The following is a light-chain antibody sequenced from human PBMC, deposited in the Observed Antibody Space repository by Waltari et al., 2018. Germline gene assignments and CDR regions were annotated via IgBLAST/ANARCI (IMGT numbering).Light chain of an antibody. CDR3: QSYDSSLSTSV. V-gene: IGLV1-40*01. Sequence: QSGLTQPPSVSGAPGPRVTISCTGRSSNIGAGYDVHWYQLLPGTAPKLLIYGNSNRPSGVPDRFSGSKSGTSASLAITGLQAEDEADYYCQSYDSSLSTSVFGGGTKLTVL. CDR1: SSNIGAGYD. CDR2: GNS. J-gene: IGLJ2*01.